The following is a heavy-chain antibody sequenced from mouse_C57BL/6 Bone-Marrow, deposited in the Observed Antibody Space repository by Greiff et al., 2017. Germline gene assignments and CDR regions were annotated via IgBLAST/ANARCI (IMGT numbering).Heavy chain of an antibody. J-gene: IGHJ4*01. CDR3: ARYSNFYYAMDY. CDR1: GYTFTSYW. CDR2: IHPNSGST. D-gene: IGHD2-5*01. V-gene: IGHV1-64*01. Sequence: QVQLQQPGAELVKPGASVTLSCKASGYTFTSYWMHWVKQRPGQGLEWIGMIHPNSGSTNYNEKFKSKATLTVDKSSSTAYMQLSSLTSEDSAVYYCARYSNFYYAMDYWGQGTSVTVSS.